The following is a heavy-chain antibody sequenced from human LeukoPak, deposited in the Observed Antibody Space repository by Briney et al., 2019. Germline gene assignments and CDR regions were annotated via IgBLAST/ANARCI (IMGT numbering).Heavy chain of an antibody. V-gene: IGHV3-30*18. J-gene: IGHJ5*02. D-gene: IGHD3-10*01. CDR2: ISYDGSNK. CDR3: AKEYYINWFDP. Sequence: GRSLRLSCAASGFTFSNYGMHWVRQAPGKGLEWVAVISYDGSNKYYADSVKGRFTISRDNSKNTLYLQMNSLRAEDTAVYYCAKEYYINWFDPWGQGTLVTVSS. CDR1: GFTFSNYG.